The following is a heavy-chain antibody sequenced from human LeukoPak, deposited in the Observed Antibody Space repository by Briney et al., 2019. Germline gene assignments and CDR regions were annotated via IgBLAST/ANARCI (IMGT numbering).Heavy chain of an antibody. CDR2: ISSSSSYI. Sequence: GGSLRLSCAVSGFTFSSYSMNWVRQAPGKGLEWVSSISSSSSYIYYADSVKGRFTISRDNAENSLFLQMNSLRAEDTAVYYCAREVGVVGATCDYWGQGTLVTVSS. CDR3: AREVGVVGATCDY. V-gene: IGHV3-21*01. CDR1: GFTFSSYS. J-gene: IGHJ4*02. D-gene: IGHD1-26*01.